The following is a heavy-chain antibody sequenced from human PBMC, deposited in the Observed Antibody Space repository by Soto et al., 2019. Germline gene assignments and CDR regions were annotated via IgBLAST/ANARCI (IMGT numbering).Heavy chain of an antibody. D-gene: IGHD3-3*01. V-gene: IGHV3-33*01. CDR3: ARDPRVETTLMAVFQG. Sequence: QVQLVESGGGVVQPGRSLRLSCAGSGFSFCNYGMHWVRQAPGKGLEWVALIWYDGSNKYYADSVKGRFTISRDNSKNTLYLQMSSLRNEDTAVYYCARDPRVETTLMAVFQGWGQGTLVTVSS. J-gene: IGHJ1*01. CDR2: IWYDGSNK. CDR1: GFSFCNYG.